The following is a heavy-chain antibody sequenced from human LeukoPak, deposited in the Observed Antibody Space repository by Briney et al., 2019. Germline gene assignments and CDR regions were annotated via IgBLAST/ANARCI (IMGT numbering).Heavy chain of an antibody. J-gene: IGHJ4*02. CDR2: IYYTGSA. Sequence: SETLSLTCTVSGGSISSHYWSWIRQPPGKGLEWIAYIYYTGSAIYNPSLKSRVTISVDTSKNQFSLKLSSVTAADTAVYYCARGVGGGHIDYWGQGTLVTVSS. CDR3: ARGVGGGHIDY. CDR1: GGSISSHY. V-gene: IGHV4-59*11. D-gene: IGHD1-26*01.